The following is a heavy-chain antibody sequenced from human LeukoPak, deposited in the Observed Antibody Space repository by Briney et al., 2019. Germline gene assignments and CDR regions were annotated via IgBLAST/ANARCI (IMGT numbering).Heavy chain of an antibody. Sequence: GGSLRLSCAASGFTFSSYAMSWVRQAPGKGLEWVSAISGSGGSTYYADSVKGRFTISRDNSKNTLYLQMHSLRAEDTAVYYCAKDRCGGDCQLGAFDIWGQGTMVTVSS. V-gene: IGHV3-23*01. CDR2: ISGSGGST. J-gene: IGHJ3*02. CDR1: GFTFSSYA. CDR3: AKDRCGGDCQLGAFDI. D-gene: IGHD2-21*02.